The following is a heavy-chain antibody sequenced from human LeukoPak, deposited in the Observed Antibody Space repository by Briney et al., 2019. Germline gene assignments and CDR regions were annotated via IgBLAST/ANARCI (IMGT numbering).Heavy chain of an antibody. Sequence: GGSLRLSCAASGFIFSSYALSWVRQTPGKGPEWVSGISNSGDSIYYADSVKGRFTISRDNSKQTPFLQMNSLRVDAAAYYYSASAPRASVPHPFDYWGQGTQVTVSS. CDR3: ASAPRASVPHPFDY. CDR2: ISNSGDSI. CDR1: GFIFSSYA. D-gene: IGHD3-10*01. V-gene: IGHV3-23*01. J-gene: IGHJ4*02.